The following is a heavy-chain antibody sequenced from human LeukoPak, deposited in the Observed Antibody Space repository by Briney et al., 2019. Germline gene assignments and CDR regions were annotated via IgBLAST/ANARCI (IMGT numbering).Heavy chain of an antibody. CDR3: ARAEQQLVGGTYYYYYMDV. D-gene: IGHD6-13*01. CDR2: IYTSGTT. Sequence: SETLSLTCTVSGGSISSGNYYYSWIRQPAGKGLEWLGRIYTSGTTNYNPSLKSRVTISVDTSKNQFSLKLSSVTAADTAVYYCARAEQQLVGGTYYYYYMDVWGEGTTVTISS. CDR1: GGSISSGNYY. V-gene: IGHV4-61*02. J-gene: IGHJ6*03.